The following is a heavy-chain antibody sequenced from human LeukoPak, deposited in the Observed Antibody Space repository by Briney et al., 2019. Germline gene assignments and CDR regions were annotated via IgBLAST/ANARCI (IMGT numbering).Heavy chain of an antibody. V-gene: IGHV4-34*01. CDR3: AGFNPPRPLLAVNYYYYMDV. CDR1: GGSFSGYY. D-gene: IGHD3-3*01. Sequence: SETLSLTCAVYGGSFSGYYWSWIRQPPGKGLEWIGEINHSGSTDYNPSLKSRVTISVDTSKNQFSLKLSSVTAADTAVYYCAGFNPPRPLLAVNYYYYMDVWGKGTTVTVSS. CDR2: INHSGST. J-gene: IGHJ6*03.